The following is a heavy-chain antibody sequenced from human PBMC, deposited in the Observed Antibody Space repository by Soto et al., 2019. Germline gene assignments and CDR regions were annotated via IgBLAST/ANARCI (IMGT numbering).Heavy chain of an antibody. CDR2: IYHSGST. J-gene: IGHJ4*02. Sequence: SETLSLTCAVSGGSISSGGYSWSWIRQPPGKGLEWIGYIYHSGSTYYNPSLKSRVTISVDRSKNQFSLKLSSVTAADTAVYYCARAKTSTLLTFDYWGQGTLVNVSS. V-gene: IGHV4-30-2*01. CDR3: ARAKTSTLLTFDY. D-gene: IGHD2-2*01. CDR1: GGSISSGGYS.